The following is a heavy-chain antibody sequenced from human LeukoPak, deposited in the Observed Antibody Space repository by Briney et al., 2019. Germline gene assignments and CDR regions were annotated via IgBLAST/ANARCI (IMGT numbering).Heavy chain of an antibody. CDR2: IYYSGST. J-gene: IGHJ4*02. Sequence: SETLSLTCTVSGASISSGDYYWSWIRQPPGKGLEWIGYIYYSGSTYYNPSLKSRVTISVDTSKNQFSLKLSSVTAADTAVYYCARVRASYSSGWYLDYWGQGTLVTVSS. V-gene: IGHV4-30-4*01. CDR1: GASISSGDYY. D-gene: IGHD6-19*01. CDR3: ARVRASYSSGWYLDY.